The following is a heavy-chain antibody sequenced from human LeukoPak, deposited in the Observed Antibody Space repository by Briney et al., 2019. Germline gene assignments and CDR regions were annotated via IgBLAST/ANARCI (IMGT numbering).Heavy chain of an antibody. D-gene: IGHD6-19*01. CDR3: TTPPEHSSGWYPFDY. CDR1: GFTFSNAW. CDR2: IKSKTDGGTT. J-gene: IGHJ4*02. Sequence: GGSLRLSCAASGFTFSNAWMSWVRQAPGKRLEWVGRIKSKTDGGTTDYAAPVKGRFTISRDDSKNTLYLQMNSLKTEDTAVYYCTTPPEHSSGWYPFDYWGQGTLVTVSS. V-gene: IGHV3-15*01.